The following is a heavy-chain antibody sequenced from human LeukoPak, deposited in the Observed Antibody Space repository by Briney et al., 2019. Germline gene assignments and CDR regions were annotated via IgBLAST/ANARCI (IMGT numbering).Heavy chain of an antibody. J-gene: IGHJ4*02. CDR1: GGSISSSSYY. Sequence: SETLSLTCTVSGGSISSSSYYWGWIRQPPGKGLEWIAYVHYSGSTNYNPSLKSRVTISVDTSKNQFSLKLNSVTAADTAVYYCARTLPSGQSDHWGQGTPVTVSS. CDR2: VHYSGST. CDR3: ARTLPSGQSDH. V-gene: IGHV4-61*05. D-gene: IGHD5-12*01.